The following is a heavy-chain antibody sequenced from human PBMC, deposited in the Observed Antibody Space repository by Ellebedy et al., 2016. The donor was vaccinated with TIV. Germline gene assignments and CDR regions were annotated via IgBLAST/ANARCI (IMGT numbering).Heavy chain of an antibody. CDR3: ARRSSYWSALDF. Sequence: MPSETLSLTCTVSACSISSSGHYRGLIRPPPGRELEWIGRFYYDGSTYYNPSLKSRVTISKDTSKNQFSLKLTSVTAADTAVYYCARRSSYWSALDFWGQGTLATVSS. CDR2: FYYDGST. D-gene: IGHD6-19*01. J-gene: IGHJ4*02. V-gene: IGHV4-39*01. CDR1: ACSISSSGHY.